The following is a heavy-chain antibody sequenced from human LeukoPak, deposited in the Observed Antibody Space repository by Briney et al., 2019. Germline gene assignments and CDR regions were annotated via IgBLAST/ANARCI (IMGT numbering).Heavy chain of an antibody. V-gene: IGHV3-7*01. D-gene: IGHD2-15*01. Sequence: GGSLRLSCAASGFTSSSYWMSWVRQAPGKRLEWVANIKQDGSEKYYVDSVKGRFTVSRDNAKNSLYLQMNSLRAEDTAVYYCARDFSPEYCSGGSCYHFDYWGQGTLVTVSS. CDR3: ARDFSPEYCSGGSCYHFDY. J-gene: IGHJ4*02. CDR2: IKQDGSEK. CDR1: GFTSSSYW.